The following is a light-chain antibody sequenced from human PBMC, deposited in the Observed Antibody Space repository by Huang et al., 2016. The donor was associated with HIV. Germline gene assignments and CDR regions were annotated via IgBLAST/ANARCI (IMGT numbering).Light chain of an antibody. Sequence: EVVLTQSPGTLSLSPGERATLSCRASESVTGAYLAWYQQKPGQAPRLLMYGASTRATGIPDRFSGSGSGTDFTLTISRLEPEDSAVYYCQEYGISLWTFGQGTKVEIK. CDR1: ESVTGAY. CDR2: GAS. J-gene: IGKJ1*01. V-gene: IGKV3-20*01. CDR3: QEYGISLWT.